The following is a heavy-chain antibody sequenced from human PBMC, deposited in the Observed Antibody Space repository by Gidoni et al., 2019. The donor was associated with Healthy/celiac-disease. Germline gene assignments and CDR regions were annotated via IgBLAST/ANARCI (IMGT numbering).Heavy chain of an antibody. Sequence: EVQLVQSGAEVKKPGESLKISCKGSGYSFTSYWICWVRQMPGKGLEWMGIIYPGDSDTRYSPSFQGQVTISADKSISTAYLQWSSLKASDTAMYYCARWAPLGYSGYDRESYFDYWGQGTLVTVSS. V-gene: IGHV5-51*01. CDR2: IYPGDSDT. D-gene: IGHD5-12*01. CDR3: ARWAPLGYSGYDRESYFDY. J-gene: IGHJ4*02. CDR1: GYSFTSYW.